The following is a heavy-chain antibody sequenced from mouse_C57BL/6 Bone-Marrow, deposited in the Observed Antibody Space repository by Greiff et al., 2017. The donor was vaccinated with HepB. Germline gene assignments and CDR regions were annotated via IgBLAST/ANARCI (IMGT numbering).Heavy chain of an antibody. D-gene: IGHD1-1*01. CDR3: ARDYYGSSYWYFDV. V-gene: IGHV14-2*01. J-gene: IGHJ1*03. CDR2: IDP. CDR1: GFNIKDYY. Sequence: VQLKESGAELVKPGASVKLSCTASGFNIKDYYMHWVKQRTEQGLEWIGSIDPEATITADTSSNTAYLQLSSLTSEDTAVYYCARDYYGSSYWYFDVWGTGTTVTVSS.